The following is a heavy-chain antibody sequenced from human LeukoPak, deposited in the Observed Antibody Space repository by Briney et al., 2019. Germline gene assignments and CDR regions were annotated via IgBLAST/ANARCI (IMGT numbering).Heavy chain of an antibody. D-gene: IGHD6-6*01. J-gene: IGHJ4*02. CDR2: MNPNSGNT. Sequence: GASVKVSCKASGYTFSDYYMHWVRQATGQGLEWMGWMNPNSGNTGYAQKFQGRVTMTRNTSISTAYMELSSLRSEDTAVYYCARYSSSFDYWGQGTLVTVSS. CDR1: GYTFSDYY. CDR3: ARYSSSFDY. V-gene: IGHV1-8*02.